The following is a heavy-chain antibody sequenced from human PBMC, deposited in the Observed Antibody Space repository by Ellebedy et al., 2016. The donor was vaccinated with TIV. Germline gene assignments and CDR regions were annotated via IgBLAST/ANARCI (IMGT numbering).Heavy chain of an antibody. J-gene: IGHJ6*02. CDR3: ARDKLDPDYNFWTVYLGMDV. CDR1: GFSFRNYD. D-gene: IGHD3/OR15-3a*01. V-gene: IGHV3-33*08. CDR2: IWYDGNNK. Sequence: PGGSLRLSCTASGFSFRNYDMHWVRQAPGKGLEWVAVIWYDGNNKYHADSVKGRFPISRDNSKNTLYLHMHSLRAEDTAVYYCARDKLDPDYNFWTVYLGMDVWGQGTTVTVSS.